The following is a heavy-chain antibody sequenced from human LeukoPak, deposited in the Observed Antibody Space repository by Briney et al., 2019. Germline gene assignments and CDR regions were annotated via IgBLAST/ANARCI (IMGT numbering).Heavy chain of an antibody. D-gene: IGHD5-24*01. V-gene: IGHV1-18*01. J-gene: IGHJ4*02. CDR3: VRDFPTKSLRHFEY. Sequence: ASVKVSCQASGYTFRNYGISWVRQVPGQGLEWVAWISVYTGETDYSLKFQGRVTLTTDTSTSTAYMEMRSLTSDDTAVHYCVRDFPTKSLRHFEYWGQGTLVTVSS. CDR1: GYTFRNYG. CDR2: ISVYTGET.